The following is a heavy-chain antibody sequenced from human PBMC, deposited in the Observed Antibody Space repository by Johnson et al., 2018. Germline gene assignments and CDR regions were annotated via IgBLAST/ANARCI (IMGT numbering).Heavy chain of an antibody. D-gene: IGHD4-17*01. V-gene: IGHV3-49*03. CDR3: AKDIWGYGEHGAFDI. CDR2: IRSKAYGGTT. CDR1: GFTFGDYA. J-gene: IGHJ3*02. Sequence: VRLVQSGGGLVQPGRSLRLSCTASGFTFGDYAMSWFRQAPGKGLEWVGFIRSKAYGGTTEYAASVKGRFTMSRDDSKSIADLQMNSLKTEDTAVYYCAKDIWGYGEHGAFDIWGQGTMVTVSS.